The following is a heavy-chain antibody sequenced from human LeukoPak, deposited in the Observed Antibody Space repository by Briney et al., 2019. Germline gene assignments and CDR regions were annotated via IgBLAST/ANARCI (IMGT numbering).Heavy chain of an antibody. CDR1: GFTLSSYG. Sequence: GGSLRLSCAASGFTLSSYGMHWVRQAPGKGLEWVAFIRYDGSNKYYADSVKGRFTISRDNSKNTLYLQMNSLRAEDTAVYYCAKVNERFSAIDIWGQGTMVTASS. D-gene: IGHD3-3*01. CDR2: IRYDGSNK. V-gene: IGHV3-30*02. CDR3: AKVNERFSAIDI. J-gene: IGHJ3*02.